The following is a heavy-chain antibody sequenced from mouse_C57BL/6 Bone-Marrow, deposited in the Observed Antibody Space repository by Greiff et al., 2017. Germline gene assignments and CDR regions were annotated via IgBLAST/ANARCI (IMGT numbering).Heavy chain of an antibody. CDR3: AREGSGKDWYFDV. CDR1: GYSITSGYY. V-gene: IGHV3-6*01. D-gene: IGHD4-1*01. CDR2: ISYDGSN. Sequence: EVQLQESGPGLVKPSQSLSLTCSVTGYSITSGYYWNWIRQFPGNKLEWMGYISYDGSNNYNPSLKNRISITRDTSKNQFFLKLNSVTTEDTATYDCAREGSGKDWYFDVWGTGTTVTVSS. J-gene: IGHJ1*03.